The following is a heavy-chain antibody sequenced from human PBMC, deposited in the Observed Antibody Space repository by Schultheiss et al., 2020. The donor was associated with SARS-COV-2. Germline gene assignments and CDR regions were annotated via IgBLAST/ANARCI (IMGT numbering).Heavy chain of an antibody. V-gene: IGHV1-2*02. Sequence: ASVKVSCKASGYTFTGYYMHWVRQAPGQGLEWMGWINPNSGGTNYAQKLQGRVTMTTDTSTSTAYMELRSLRSDDTAVYYCARELPPAYSSGWTDFDYWGQGTLVTVSS. CDR1: GYTFTGYY. CDR2: INPNSGGT. J-gene: IGHJ4*02. CDR3: ARELPPAYSSGWTDFDY. D-gene: IGHD6-19*01.